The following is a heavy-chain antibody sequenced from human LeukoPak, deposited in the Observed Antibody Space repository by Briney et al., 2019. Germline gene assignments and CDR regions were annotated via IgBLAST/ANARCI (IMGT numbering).Heavy chain of an antibody. V-gene: IGHV4-34*01. Sequence: SETLSLTCAVYGGSFSGYYWSWIRQPPGKGLEWIGEINHSGSTNYNLSLKSRVTISVDTSKNQFSLKLSSVTAADTAVYYCARRAGGAFDIWGQGTMVTVSS. CDR1: GGSFSGYY. J-gene: IGHJ3*02. CDR3: ARRAGGAFDI. CDR2: INHSGST. D-gene: IGHD6-13*01.